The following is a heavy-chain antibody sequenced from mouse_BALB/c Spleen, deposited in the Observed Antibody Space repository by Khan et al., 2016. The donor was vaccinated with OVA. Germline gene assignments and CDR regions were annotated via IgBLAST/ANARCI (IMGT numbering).Heavy chain of an antibody. Sequence: EVQLQQSGAELVKPGASVKLSCTASGFNIKDTYIHWVKQRPEQGPEWIGRIDPANGDIKYDPKFQDKATITADTSSNTAYLQVSSLTSEDTAVYYCATRYGNPFAYWGQGTLVSVSA. J-gene: IGHJ3*01. CDR1: GFNIKDTY. D-gene: IGHD2-1*01. CDR3: ATRYGNPFAY. CDR2: IDPANGDI. V-gene: IGHV14-3*02.